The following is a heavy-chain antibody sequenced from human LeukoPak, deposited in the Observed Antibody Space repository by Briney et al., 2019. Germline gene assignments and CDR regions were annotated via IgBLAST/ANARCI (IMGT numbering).Heavy chain of an antibody. Sequence: SVKVSCKASGGTFSSYAISWVRQATGQGLEWMGGIIPIIGTANYAQKFQGRVTITADESTSTAYMELSSLRSEDTAVYYCARDRDYYDSSGPSGFDYWGQGTLVTVSS. D-gene: IGHD3-22*01. CDR2: IIPIIGTA. CDR3: ARDRDYYDSSGPSGFDY. J-gene: IGHJ4*02. V-gene: IGHV1-69*13. CDR1: GGTFSSYA.